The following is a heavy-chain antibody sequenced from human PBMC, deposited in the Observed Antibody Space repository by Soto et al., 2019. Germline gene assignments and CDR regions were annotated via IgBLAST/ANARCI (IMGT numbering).Heavy chain of an antibody. CDR1: GFTFSSYG. J-gene: IGHJ4*02. CDR2: ISYDGRIK. V-gene: IGHV3-30*18. Sequence: GGSLRLSCAASGFTFSSYGMHWVRQAPGKGLEWVAVISYDGRIKYYGDSVKGRFTISRDNSKNTLYLQMNSLRPEDTAVYYCAKEGYDFHYFDYWGQGTLVTVSS. D-gene: IGHD3-16*01. CDR3: AKEGYDFHYFDY.